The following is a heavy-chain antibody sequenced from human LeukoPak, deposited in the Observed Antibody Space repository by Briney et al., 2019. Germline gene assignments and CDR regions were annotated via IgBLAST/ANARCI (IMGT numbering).Heavy chain of an antibody. CDR3: AKDPGLGSHRNTTDDY. CDR1: GFTFSSYG. Sequence: PGGSLRLSCAASGFTFSSYGMHWVRQAPGKGLEWVAVISYDGSNKYYADSVKGRFTISRDNSKNTLYLQMNSLRAEDTAVYYCAKDPGLGSHRNTTDDYWGQGTLVTVSS. J-gene: IGHJ4*02. CDR2: ISYDGSNK. V-gene: IGHV3-30*18. D-gene: IGHD1-26*01.